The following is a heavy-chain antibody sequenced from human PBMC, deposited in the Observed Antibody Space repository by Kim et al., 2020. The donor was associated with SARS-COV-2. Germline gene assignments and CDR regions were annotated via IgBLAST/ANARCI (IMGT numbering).Heavy chain of an antibody. CDR2: IIPIFGTA. J-gene: IGHJ3*02. CDR1: GGTFSSYA. CDR3: AILGRSSTSCYLGMDAFDI. Sequence: SVKVSCKASGGTFSSYAISWVRQAPGQGLEWMGGIIPIFGTANYAQKFQGRVTITADESTSTAYMELSSLRSEDTAVYYCAILGRSSTSCYLGMDAFDIWGQGTMVTVSS. D-gene: IGHD2-2*01. V-gene: IGHV1-69*13.